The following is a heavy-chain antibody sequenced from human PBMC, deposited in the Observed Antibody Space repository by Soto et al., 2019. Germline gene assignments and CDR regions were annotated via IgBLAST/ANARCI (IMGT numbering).Heavy chain of an antibody. D-gene: IGHD5-18*01. CDR1: GYDFTGYW. V-gene: IGHV5-51*01. CDR2: IYPGDSNT. CDR3: ARKAQKLAPTIHY. J-gene: IGHJ4*02. Sequence: GESLKISCKASGYDFTGYWIGWVRQMPGKGVEWMGIIYPGDSNTRYSPSLQGQVTISADKSISTVYLQWSSLQASDTAMYYCARKAQKLAPTIHYWGQGTLVTVSS.